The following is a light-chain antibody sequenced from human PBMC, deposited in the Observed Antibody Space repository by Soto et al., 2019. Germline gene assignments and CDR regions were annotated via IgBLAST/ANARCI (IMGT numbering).Light chain of an antibody. Sequence: TQSPATLSLSPGEIATLYFSASQSIHTSLAWYQQKSGKPPRLVIYGASTRATGLPARFSGSGSGTDFTLTISSLQSEDFAVYYCQQYNTWPPITFGQGTRLEIK. CDR2: GAS. J-gene: IGKJ5*01. CDR3: QQYNTWPPIT. CDR1: QSIHTS. V-gene: IGKV3-15*01.